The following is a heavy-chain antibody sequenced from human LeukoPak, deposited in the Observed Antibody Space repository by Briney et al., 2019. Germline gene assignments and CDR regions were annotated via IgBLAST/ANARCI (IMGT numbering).Heavy chain of an antibody. Sequence: ASVKVSCKASGYTFTGYYMHWVRQAPGQGLEWMGWINPNSGGTNYARKFQGRVTMTRDTSISTAYMELSRLRSDDAAVYYCARGGDGIVVVPAAMFFDYWGQGTLVTVSS. J-gene: IGHJ4*02. CDR1: GYTFTGYY. CDR3: ARGGDGIVVVPAAMFFDY. D-gene: IGHD2-2*01. CDR2: INPNSGGT. V-gene: IGHV1-2*02.